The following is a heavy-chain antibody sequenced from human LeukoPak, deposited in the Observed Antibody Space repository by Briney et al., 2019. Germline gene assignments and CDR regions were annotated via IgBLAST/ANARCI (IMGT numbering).Heavy chain of an antibody. CDR2: ISASKGKT. D-gene: IGHD3-22*01. V-gene: IGHV1-18*04. Sequence: AAVKVSCKASGYSFTKYGISWVRQAPGHGLEWMGWISASKGKTNYAQKLQGRVSMTTDTSTSTAYMELRSLRSDETAVYYCARDRGREGYYYDSSGNNQPLDFWGQGSLVTVSS. CDR1: GYSFTKYG. CDR3: ARDRGREGYYYDSSGNNQPLDF. J-gene: IGHJ4*02.